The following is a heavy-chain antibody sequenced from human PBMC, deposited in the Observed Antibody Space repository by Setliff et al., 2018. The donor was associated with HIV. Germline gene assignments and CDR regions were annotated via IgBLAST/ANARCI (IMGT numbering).Heavy chain of an antibody. D-gene: IGHD3-3*01. CDR2: INHSGST. CDR1: GESFSGYS. J-gene: IGHJ3*02. Sequence: SETLSLTCAVYGESFSGYSGTWIRQPPGKGLEWIGEINHSGSTNYNPSLKSRVTISVDTSKNQFSLKLSSVTAADTAVYYCARPGSGYYRRVGAFDIWGQGTMVTVSS. CDR3: ARPGSGYYRRVGAFDI. V-gene: IGHV4-34*01.